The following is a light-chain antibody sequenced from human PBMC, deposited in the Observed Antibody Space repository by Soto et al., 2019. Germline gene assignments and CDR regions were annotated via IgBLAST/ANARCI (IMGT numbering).Light chain of an antibody. V-gene: IGLV2-23*01. J-gene: IGLJ3*02. CDR2: EAS. CDR1: SSDVGSYNF. CDR3: CSYAGTTTFWV. Sequence: QSVLTQPASVSGSPGQSISISCTGTSSDVGSYNFISWYQLFPGKAPKLMIYEASKRPSGISDRFSGSKSGNTASLTISGLQAEDEADYYCCSYAGTTTFWVFGGGTKLTVL.